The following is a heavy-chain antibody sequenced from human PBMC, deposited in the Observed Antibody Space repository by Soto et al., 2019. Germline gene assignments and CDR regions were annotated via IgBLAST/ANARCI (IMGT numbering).Heavy chain of an antibody. J-gene: IGHJ5*02. CDR2: INPNSGGT. Sequence: ASVEGSRKSSGYTFHRYYMHWVGQALGQGLEWMGWINPNSGGTNYAQKFQGRVTMTRDTSISTAYMELSRLRSDDTAVYYCAREGVAARPHWFDPWGQGTLVTVSS. CDR3: AREGVAARPHWFDP. D-gene: IGHD6-6*01. CDR1: GYTFHRYY. V-gene: IGHV1-2*02.